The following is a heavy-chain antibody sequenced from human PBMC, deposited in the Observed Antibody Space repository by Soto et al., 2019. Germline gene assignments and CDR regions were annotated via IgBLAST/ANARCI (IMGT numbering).Heavy chain of an antibody. CDR3: ARAGSSVAGSWFDP. Sequence: EVQLVESGGGLVKPGGSLRLSCAASGFTFSSYSMNWVRQAPGKGLEWVSSISSSSSYIYYADSVKGRFTTSRDNAKNSLYLQMNSLRAEDTAVYYCARAGSSVAGSWFDPWGQGTLVTVSS. V-gene: IGHV3-21*01. J-gene: IGHJ5*02. CDR2: ISSSSSYI. CDR1: GFTFSSYS. D-gene: IGHD6-19*01.